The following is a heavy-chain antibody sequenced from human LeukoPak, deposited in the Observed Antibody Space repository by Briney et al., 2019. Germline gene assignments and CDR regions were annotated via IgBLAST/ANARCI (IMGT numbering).Heavy chain of an antibody. D-gene: IGHD5-12*01. CDR2: INIDGST. Sequence: PGGSLRLSCAASGFTFRNYWMHWVRQAQGKGLVWVSRINIDGSTRYADSVEGRFTISRDNAKNTLYLQMNSLRAEDTAVYYCATSSGYDYSGFDYWGQGTLVTVSS. CDR3: ATSSGYDYSGFDY. CDR1: GFTFRNYW. J-gene: IGHJ4*02. V-gene: IGHV3-74*01.